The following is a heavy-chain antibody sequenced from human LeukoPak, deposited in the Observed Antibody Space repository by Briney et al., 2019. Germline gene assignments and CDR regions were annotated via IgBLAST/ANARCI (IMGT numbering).Heavy chain of an antibody. CDR1: GYTFTGYY. CDR2: INPNSGGT. J-gene: IGHJ5*02. D-gene: IGHD3-10*01. V-gene: IGHV1-2*04. CDR3: ARVRITQRWFDP. Sequence: ASVKVSCKASGYTFTGYYMHWVRQAPGQGLEWMGWINPNSGGTNYAQKFQGWVTMTRGTSTSTAYMELRSLTSDDTAVYYCARVRITQRWFDPWGQGTLVTVSS.